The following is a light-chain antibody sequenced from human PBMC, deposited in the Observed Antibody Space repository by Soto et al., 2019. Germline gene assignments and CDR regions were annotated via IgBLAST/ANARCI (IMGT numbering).Light chain of an antibody. CDR3: GTWESRLSGVL. J-gene: IGLJ2*01. Sequence: QSVLTQPPSVSAAPGQTVTVSCSGNKSNVGRNYVSWYQQFPGTAPRLLIYDTNKRPSGVPGRFSGSKSGTSAPLGITGLQTGDEAIYYCGTWESRLSGVLFGGGTKLTVL. CDR2: DTN. CDR1: KSNVGRNY. V-gene: IGLV1-51*01.